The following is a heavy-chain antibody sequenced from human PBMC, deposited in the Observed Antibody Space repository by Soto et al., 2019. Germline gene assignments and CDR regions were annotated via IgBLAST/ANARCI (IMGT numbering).Heavy chain of an antibody. CDR2: ISSSGSTI. CDR3: ARGSTRYSSSWYFHPGY. J-gene: IGHJ4*02. Sequence: GGSLRLSCAASGFTFSSYEMNWVRQAPGKGLEWVSYISSSGSTIYYADSVKGRFTISRDNAKNPLYLQMNSLRAEDTAVYYCARGSTRYSSSWYFHPGYWGQGTLVTVYS. D-gene: IGHD6-13*01. V-gene: IGHV3-48*03. CDR1: GFTFSSYE.